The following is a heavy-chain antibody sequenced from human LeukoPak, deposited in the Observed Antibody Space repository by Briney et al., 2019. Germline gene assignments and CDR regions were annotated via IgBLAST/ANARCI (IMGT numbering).Heavy chain of an antibody. J-gene: IGHJ6*02. Sequence: GRSLRLSCAASGFTFSSYVMHWVRQAPRKGPGWVAVISYDGSNKYYADSVKGRFTISRDNSKNTLYLQMNSLRAEDTAVYYCAKVVWSFIAVAGYGMDVWGQGTTVTVSS. D-gene: IGHD6-19*01. CDR3: AKVVWSFIAVAGYGMDV. CDR2: ISYDGSNK. CDR1: GFTFSSYV. V-gene: IGHV3-30*18.